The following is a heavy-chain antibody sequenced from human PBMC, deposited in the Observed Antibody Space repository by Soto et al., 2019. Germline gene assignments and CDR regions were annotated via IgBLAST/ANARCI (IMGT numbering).Heavy chain of an antibody. CDR1: GGSFSGYY. CDR3: ARGRGYSGYDTTAGYYYYYMDV. D-gene: IGHD5-12*01. CDR2: INHSGST. J-gene: IGHJ6*03. V-gene: IGHV4-34*01. Sequence: SETLSLTCAVYGGSFSGYYWSWIRQPSGKGLEWIGEINHSGSTNYNPSLKSRVTISVDTSKNQFSLKLSSVTAADTAVYYCARGRGYSGYDTTAGYYYYYMDVWGKGTTVTVS.